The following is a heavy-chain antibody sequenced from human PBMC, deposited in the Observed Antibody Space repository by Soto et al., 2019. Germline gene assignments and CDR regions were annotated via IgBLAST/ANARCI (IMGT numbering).Heavy chain of an antibody. V-gene: IGHV1-69*13. CDR3: AREGSGYNF. CDR2: IVPVFGRP. Sequence: SVKVSCKASGVSFSNFGISWVRRAPGQGLEWMGGIVPVFGRPNYAQRFRGRLTITADESTSTGYMELISLRSDDTAVYYCAREGSGYNFWGQGTQVTVSS. D-gene: IGHD5-12*01. J-gene: IGHJ4*02. CDR1: GVSFSNFG.